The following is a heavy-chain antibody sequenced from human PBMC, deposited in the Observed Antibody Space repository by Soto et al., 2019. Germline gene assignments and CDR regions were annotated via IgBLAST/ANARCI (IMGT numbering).Heavy chain of an antibody. CDR2: IIPIFGTA. V-gene: IGHV1-69*06. CDR1: GGTFSSYA. CDR3: ARSGDYYDSSGQSWFDP. J-gene: IGHJ5*02. Sequence: GASVKVSCKASGGTFSSYAIGWVRQASGQGLEWMGGIIPIFGTANYAQKFQGRVTITADKSTSTAYMELSSLRSEDTAVYYCARSGDYYDSSGQSWFDPWGQGTLVTVSS. D-gene: IGHD3-22*01.